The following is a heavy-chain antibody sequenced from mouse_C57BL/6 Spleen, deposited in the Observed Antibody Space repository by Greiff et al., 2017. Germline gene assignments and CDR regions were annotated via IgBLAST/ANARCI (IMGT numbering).Heavy chain of an antibody. CDR3: ARPTVVANYYAMDY. CDR2: IYPGDGDT. Sequence: QVQLQQSGPELVKPGASVKISCKASGYAFSSSWMNWVKQRPGKGLEWIGRIYPGDGDTNYNGMFKGKATLTADKSSSTAYMQLRSLTSEDSAVYFCARPTVVANYYAMDYWGQGTSVTVSS. V-gene: IGHV1-82*01. CDR1: GYAFSSSW. D-gene: IGHD1-1*01. J-gene: IGHJ4*01.